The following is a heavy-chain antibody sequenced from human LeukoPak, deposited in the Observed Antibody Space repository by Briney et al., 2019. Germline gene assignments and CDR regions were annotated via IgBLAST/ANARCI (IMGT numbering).Heavy chain of an antibody. V-gene: IGHV1-69*13. J-gene: IGHJ4*02. CDR2: IIPIFGTA. CDR1: GGTFSSYA. Sequence: ASVKVSCKASGGTFSSYAISWVGQAPGQGLEWMGGIIPIFGTANYAQKFQGRVTITADESTSTAYMELSSLRSEDTAVYYCARGGSYDLFDYWGQGTLVTVSS. D-gene: IGHD1-26*01. CDR3: ARGGSYDLFDY.